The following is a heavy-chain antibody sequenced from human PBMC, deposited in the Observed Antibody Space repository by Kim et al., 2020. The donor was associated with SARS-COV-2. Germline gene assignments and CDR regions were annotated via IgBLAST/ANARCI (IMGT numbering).Heavy chain of an antibody. Sequence: NPALKGRVTISVDTSKNQFSLKLSSVTAADTAVYYCARGYGSGSPYGMDVWGQGTTVTVSS. CDR3: ARGYGSGSPYGMDV. V-gene: IGHV4-31*02. J-gene: IGHJ6*02. D-gene: IGHD3-10*01.